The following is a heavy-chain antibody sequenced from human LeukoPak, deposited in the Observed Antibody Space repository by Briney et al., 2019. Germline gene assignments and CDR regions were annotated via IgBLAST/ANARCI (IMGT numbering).Heavy chain of an antibody. CDR1: GFTFSSYA. Sequence: PGRSLRLSCAASGFTFSSYAMHWVRQAPGKGLGWVAVISYDGSNKYYADSVKGRFTISRDNSKNTLYLQMNSLRAEDTAVYYCARRDSSSWYEDAFDIWGQGTMVTVSS. CDR3: ARRDSSSWYEDAFDI. D-gene: IGHD6-13*01. V-gene: IGHV3-30-3*01. CDR2: ISYDGSNK. J-gene: IGHJ3*02.